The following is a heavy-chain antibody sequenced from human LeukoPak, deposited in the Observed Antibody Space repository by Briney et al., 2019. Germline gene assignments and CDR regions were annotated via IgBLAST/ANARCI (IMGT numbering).Heavy chain of an antibody. CDR2: INAYNGNT. CDR1: GYTFTSYG. D-gene: IGHD4-17*01. J-gene: IGHJ1*01. CDR3: ARADYGDYFSISYSAEYFQH. Sequence: ASVKVSCKASGYTFTSYGIRWVRQAPGQGLEWMGWINAYNGNTNYAQKLQGRVTMTTDTSTSTAYMELRSLRSEDTAVYYCARADYGDYFSISYSAEYFQHWGQGTLVTVSS. V-gene: IGHV1-18*01.